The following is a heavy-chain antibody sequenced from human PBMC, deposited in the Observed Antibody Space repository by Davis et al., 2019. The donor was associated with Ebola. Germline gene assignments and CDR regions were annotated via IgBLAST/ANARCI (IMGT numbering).Heavy chain of an antibody. D-gene: IGHD3-22*01. Sequence: MPSETLSLTCTVSGGSITRSTYYWGWIRQPPGKGLEWIGSVYYSGNSYYNPSLKSRVSISVDTSKNQFSLKLSSVTAADTAVYYCARAPPQYYYDSSGYWLAAGWFDPWGQGTLVTVSS. V-gene: IGHV4-39*07. CDR2: VYYSGNS. J-gene: IGHJ5*02. CDR1: GGSITRSTYY. CDR3: ARAPPQYYYDSSGYWLAAGWFDP.